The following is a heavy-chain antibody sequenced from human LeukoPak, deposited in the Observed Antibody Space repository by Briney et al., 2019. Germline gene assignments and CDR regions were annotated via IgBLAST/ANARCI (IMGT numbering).Heavy chain of an antibody. CDR1: GFTFSSSA. D-gene: IGHD4-17*01. Sequence: GGSLRLSCAASGFTFSSSAMGWVRKAPGKGLEWVSAISGSGGSTYYADSVKGRFTISRDNSKNTLYLQMNSLRAEDTAVYYCAKDGDLGPFYYYYGMDVWGQGTTVTVSS. CDR2: ISGSGGST. V-gene: IGHV3-23*01. CDR3: AKDGDLGPFYYYYGMDV. J-gene: IGHJ6*02.